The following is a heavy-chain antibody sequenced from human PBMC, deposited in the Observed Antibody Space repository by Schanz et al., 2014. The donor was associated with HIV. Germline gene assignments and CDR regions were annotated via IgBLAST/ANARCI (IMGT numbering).Heavy chain of an antibody. Sequence: VQLLESGGGLVQPGGSLRLSCAASGFTFSNYPMHWVRQAPGKGLEWVAVVSYDGKTAFYAVSVQGRLSISRDNSKNMLYLQMNSLRREDTAVYYCAGEVSDFDYWGQGTLVTVSS. CDR3: AGEVSDFDY. D-gene: IGHD3-10*01. J-gene: IGHJ4*02. CDR1: GFTFSNYP. V-gene: IGHV3-30*04. CDR2: VSYDGKTA.